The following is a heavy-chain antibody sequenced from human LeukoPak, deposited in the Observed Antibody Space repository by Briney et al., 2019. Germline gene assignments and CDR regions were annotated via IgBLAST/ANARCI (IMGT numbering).Heavy chain of an antibody. CDR3: ARGRSMPNAFDI. J-gene: IGHJ3*02. CDR2: INPTGGST. CDR1: GYTFTSYY. D-gene: IGHD2-2*01. V-gene: IGHV1-46*01. Sequence: VASVKVSCKASGYTFTSYYMHWVRQAPGQGLEWMGLINPTGGSTGYAQKFQGRVTMTRNTSISTAYMELSSLRSEDTAVYYCARGRSMPNAFDIWGQGTMVTVSS.